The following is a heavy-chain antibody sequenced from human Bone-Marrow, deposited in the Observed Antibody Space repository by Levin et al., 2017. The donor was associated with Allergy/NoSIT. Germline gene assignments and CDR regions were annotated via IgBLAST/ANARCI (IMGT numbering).Heavy chain of an antibody. D-gene: IGHD1-1*01. CDR1: GYTFTGDY. CDR3: AKQLSVPVERLDAYDV. Sequence: PWASVKVSCKAFGYTFTGDYIHGVRQAPGQGLEWMGWINPNTGGRHSAQKFQGWVSMTRDKSINTAYLELTRLKSDDTAVYFCAKQLSVPVERLDAYDVWGRGTMVAVSS. CDR2: INPNTGGR. V-gene: IGHV1-2*04. J-gene: IGHJ3*01.